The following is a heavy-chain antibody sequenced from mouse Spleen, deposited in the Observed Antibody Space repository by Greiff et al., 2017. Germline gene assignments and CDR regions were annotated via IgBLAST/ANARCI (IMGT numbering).Heavy chain of an antibody. CDR2: IDPENGDT. J-gene: IGHJ4*01. CDR3: TTGASYYYAMDY. CDR1: GFNIKDDY. Sequence: VQLQQSGAELVRPGASVKLSCTASGFNIKDDYMHWVKQRPEQGLEWIGWIDPENGDTEYASKFQGKATITADTSSNTAYLQLSSLTSEDTADYYCTTGASYYYAMDYWGQGTSVTVSS. V-gene: IGHV14-4*01.